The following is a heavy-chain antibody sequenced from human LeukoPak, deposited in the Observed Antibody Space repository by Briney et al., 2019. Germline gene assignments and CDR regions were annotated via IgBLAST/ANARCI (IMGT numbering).Heavy chain of an antibody. CDR3: ARDYRYYDSSGPSGY. CDR1: GFTFSSYG. J-gene: IGHJ4*02. V-gene: IGHV3-33*01. Sequence: PGRSLRLSCAASGFTFSSYGMPWVRQAPGKGLEWVAVIWYDGSNKYYADSVKGRFTISRDNSKNTLYLQMNSLRAEDTAVYYCARDYRYYDSSGPSGYWGQGTLVTVSS. D-gene: IGHD3-22*01. CDR2: IWYDGSNK.